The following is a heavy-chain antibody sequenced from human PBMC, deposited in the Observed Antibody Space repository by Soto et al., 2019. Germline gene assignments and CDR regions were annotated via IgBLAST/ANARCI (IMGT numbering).Heavy chain of an antibody. CDR2: ISGYNGNT. V-gene: IGHV1-18*01. J-gene: IGHJ6*02. Sequence: ASVKVSCKASGYTFSNYGFSWVRQAPGQGLEWMGWISGYNGNTNYAERLQGRVTMTTDTSTRTAYMELKSLRYDDTAVYYCARANTRAYYYYYGMDVWGQGTTVTVSS. CDR3: ARANTRAYYYYYGMDV. CDR1: GYTFSNYG.